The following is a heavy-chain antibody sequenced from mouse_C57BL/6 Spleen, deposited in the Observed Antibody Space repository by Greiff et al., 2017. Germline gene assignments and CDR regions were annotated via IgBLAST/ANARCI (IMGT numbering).Heavy chain of an antibody. V-gene: IGHV1-55*01. J-gene: IGHJ4*01. CDR2: IYPGSGST. CDR1: GYTFTSYW. Sequence: QVQLKESGAELVKPGASVKMSCKASGYTFTSYWITWVKQRPGQGLEWIGDIYPGSGSTNYNEKFKSKATLAVDTSSSTAYMQLSSLTSEDSAVYYCERGGCYSYAMDYWGQGTSVTVSS. CDR3: ERGGCYSYAMDY. D-gene: IGHD2-12*01.